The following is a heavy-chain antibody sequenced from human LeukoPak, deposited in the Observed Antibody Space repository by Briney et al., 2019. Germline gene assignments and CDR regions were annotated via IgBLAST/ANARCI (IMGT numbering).Heavy chain of an antibody. D-gene: IGHD7-27*01. J-gene: IGHJ4*02. CDR3: VRDTNWGFDQ. Sequence: GGSLRLSCAGSGLSLNTHWMSWVRQAPGKGLEWVAHIKEDGSEKYYVDSVKGRFTISRDNDRNALYLQMNSLRDEDTAVYYCVRDTNWGFDQWGQGTLVTVSS. CDR2: IKEDGSEK. V-gene: IGHV3-7*01. CDR1: GLSLNTHW.